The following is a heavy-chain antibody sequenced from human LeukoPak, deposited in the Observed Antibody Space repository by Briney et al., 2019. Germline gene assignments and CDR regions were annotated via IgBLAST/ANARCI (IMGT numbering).Heavy chain of an antibody. CDR2: TYYRSKWYN. J-gene: IGHJ4*02. CDR1: GDSVSSNSAA. D-gene: IGHD6-13*01. CDR3: ARDWGRRRQQLVPLDY. V-gene: IGHV6-1*01. Sequence: SQTLSLTCAISGDSVSSNSAAWNWIRQSPSRGLEWLGRTYYRSKWYNDYAVSVKSRITINPDTSKNQFSLQLNSVTPEDTAVYYCARDWGRRRQQLVPLDYWGQGTLVTVSS.